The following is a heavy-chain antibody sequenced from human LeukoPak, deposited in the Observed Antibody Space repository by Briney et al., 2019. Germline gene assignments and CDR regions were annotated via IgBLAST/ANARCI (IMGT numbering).Heavy chain of an antibody. Sequence: PGGSLRLSCEASGFTFSSYWMTWVRQAPGKGLEWVANIKQDGSEKYYVDSVKGRFTISRDNAKNSLYLQMNSLRAEDTAVYYCARDRPYDFWSGYRYYYYYYMDVWGKGTTVTVSS. J-gene: IGHJ6*03. CDR1: GFTFSSYW. CDR2: IKQDGSEK. V-gene: IGHV3-7*01. D-gene: IGHD3-3*01. CDR3: ARDRPYDFWSGYRYYYYYYMDV.